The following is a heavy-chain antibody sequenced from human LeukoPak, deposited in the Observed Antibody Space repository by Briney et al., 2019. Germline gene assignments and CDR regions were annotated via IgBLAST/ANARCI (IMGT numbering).Heavy chain of an antibody. D-gene: IGHD7-27*01. CDR2: IYYSGST. CDR1: GGSISSYY. Sequence: SETLSLTCTVSGGSISSYYWSWIRQPPGKGLEWIGYIYYSGSTNYNPSLKSRVTISVDTSKNQFSLKLSSVTAADTAVYYCARVGLGTTFDYWGQGTLVTVSS. CDR3: ARVGLGTTFDY. J-gene: IGHJ4*02. V-gene: IGHV4-59*01.